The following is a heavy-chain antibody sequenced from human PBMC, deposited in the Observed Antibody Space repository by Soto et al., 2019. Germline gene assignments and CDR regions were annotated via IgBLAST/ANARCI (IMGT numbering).Heavy chain of an antibody. CDR3: ARAEVAGLRPYAGYFDN. Sequence: QVQLQESGPGLVKPSQTLSLTCTVSGGSINSASYFWSWVRQHPGKGLEWIGFIDNDGGAHYNPSLKSRLSISVDTSKNQFSLSLNSVTAADTAVYYCARAEVAGLRPYAGYFDNWGQGTLVTVSS. CDR2: IDNDGGA. D-gene: IGHD6-19*01. CDR1: GGSINSASYF. V-gene: IGHV4-31*03. J-gene: IGHJ4*03.